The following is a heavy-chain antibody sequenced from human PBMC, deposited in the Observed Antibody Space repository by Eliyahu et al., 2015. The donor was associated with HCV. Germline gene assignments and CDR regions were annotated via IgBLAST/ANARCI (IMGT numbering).Heavy chain of an antibody. CDR1: GYTFINYD. J-gene: IGHJ6*02. D-gene: IGHD5-18*01. V-gene: IGHV1-8*01. Sequence: QEQLVQSGAEVKKPGASVKVSCKASGYTFINYDIHWVRQATGQGLEWMGWMNPNSGNTGNAQKFQGRVIMTRNTSTSTAYMELNSLRSDDTAVYYCARVDTAMAGYFYYGLDVWGQGTTVTVSS. CDR2: MNPNSGNT. CDR3: ARVDTAMAGYFYYGLDV.